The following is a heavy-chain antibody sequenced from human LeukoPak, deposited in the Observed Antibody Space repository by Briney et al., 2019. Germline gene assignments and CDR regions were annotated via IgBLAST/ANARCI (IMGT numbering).Heavy chain of an antibody. Sequence: PGGSLRLSCAASGFIFNTYWMTWVRQTPGKGLEWVANIKPDGGEKKYVDSVKGRFTISRDNAEDSLYLQMNSLRAEDTAIYYCARDQYDTWSRRGNFDSWGQGTLVIVSS. D-gene: IGHD3-3*01. CDR1: GFIFNTYW. J-gene: IGHJ4*02. V-gene: IGHV3-7*01. CDR2: IKPDGGEK. CDR3: ARDQYDTWSRRGNFDS.